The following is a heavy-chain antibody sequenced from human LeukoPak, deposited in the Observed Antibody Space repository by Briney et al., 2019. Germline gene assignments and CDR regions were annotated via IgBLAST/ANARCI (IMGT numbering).Heavy chain of an antibody. V-gene: IGHV3-30*18. CDR3: AKNEEDMTTVYYFDY. CDR1: GLAFSSYG. J-gene: IGHJ4*02. D-gene: IGHD4-17*01. CDR2: ISYDGSNK. Sequence: GGSLRLSCAASGLAFSSYGMHWVRQAPGKGLEWVAVISYDGSNKYYADSVKGRFTISRDNSKNTLYLQMNSLRAEDTAVYYCAKNEEDMTTVYYFDYWGQGTLVTVSS.